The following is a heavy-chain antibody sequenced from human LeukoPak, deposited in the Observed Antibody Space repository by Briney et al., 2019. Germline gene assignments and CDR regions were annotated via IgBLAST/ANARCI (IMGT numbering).Heavy chain of an antibody. J-gene: IGHJ6*02. Sequence: GGSLRLSCAASGFTFSSYRMSWVRQAPGKGLEWVSSISSSSSYIYYADSVKGRFTISRDNAKDPLYLQMNSLRAEDTAVYYCARVQYVDTAQDYYYYGMDVWGQGTTVTVSS. CDR2: ISSSSSYI. V-gene: IGHV3-21*01. CDR3: ARVQYVDTAQDYYYYGMDV. D-gene: IGHD5-18*01. CDR1: GFTFSSYR.